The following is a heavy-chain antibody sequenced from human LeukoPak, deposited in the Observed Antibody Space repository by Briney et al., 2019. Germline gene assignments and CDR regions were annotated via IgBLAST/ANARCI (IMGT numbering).Heavy chain of an antibody. CDR3: AKPPAE. J-gene: IGHJ4*02. CDR1: GFTFDDYA. CDR2: ISWNSGSI. Sequence: GGSLRLSCAASGFTFDDYAMHWVRQAPGKGLEWVSGISWNSGSIGYADSVKGRFTISRDNAKNSLYLQVNSLRAEDTALYYCAKPPAEWGQGTLVTVSS. V-gene: IGHV3-9*01.